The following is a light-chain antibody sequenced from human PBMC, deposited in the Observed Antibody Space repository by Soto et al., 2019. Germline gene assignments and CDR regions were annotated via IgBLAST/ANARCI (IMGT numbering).Light chain of an antibody. CDR2: DAS. Sequence: DIQVKQSPSTLSASVGDRVSITCGASQSIGTWLAWYQQKPGKAPKLLIFDASTLESGVPSRFSGSGSGTDFTLTISSLQPEDFGTYYCKQSYSTPTTFGQGTRLEIK. CDR3: KQSYSTPTT. J-gene: IGKJ5*01. CDR1: QSIGTW. V-gene: IGKV1-5*01.